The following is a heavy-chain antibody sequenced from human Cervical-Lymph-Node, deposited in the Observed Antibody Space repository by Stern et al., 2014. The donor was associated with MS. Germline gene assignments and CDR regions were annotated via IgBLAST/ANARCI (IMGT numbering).Heavy chain of an antibody. V-gene: IGHV1-18*01. J-gene: IGHJ4*02. CDR2: ISAYNGNT. CDR3: ARGEKQWLSLWDY. Sequence: VQLLQSGAEVKKPGASVKVSCKASGYTFTSYGISWVRQAPGQGLEWMGWISAYNGNTNYAQKFQGRVTITADESTSTAYMELSSLRSEDTAVYYCARGEKQWLSLWDYWGQGTLVTVSS. D-gene: IGHD6-19*01. CDR1: GYTFTSYG.